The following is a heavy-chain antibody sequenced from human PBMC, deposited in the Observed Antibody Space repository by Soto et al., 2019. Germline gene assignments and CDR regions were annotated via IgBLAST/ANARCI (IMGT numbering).Heavy chain of an antibody. CDR2: ISPYNGNT. D-gene: IGHD1-7*01. J-gene: IGHJ5*02. CDR3: ARDRGYNWNYGWFDP. CDR1: GYTFTSYG. Sequence: QVQLVQSGAEVKKPGASVKVSCKASGYTFTSYGISWVRQAPGQGLEWMGRISPYNGNTNYAQKLQGRVTMTTDTSASTAYMELRSLRSDDTAVYYCARDRGYNWNYGWFDPWGQGNLVTVSS. V-gene: IGHV1-18*01.